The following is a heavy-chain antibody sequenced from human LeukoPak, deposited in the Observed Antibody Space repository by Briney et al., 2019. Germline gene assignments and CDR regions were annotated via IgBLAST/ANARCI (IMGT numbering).Heavy chain of an antibody. D-gene: IGHD3-22*01. CDR3: AREADSSGYFFRPDY. CDR1: GYTFTNYA. V-gene: IGHV1-18*01. J-gene: IGHJ4*02. Sequence: ASVKVSCKASGYTFTNYAISWVRQAPGQGLEWMGWISVYSDDTKSAQNLQGRSTMTKDTSTSTAYMELRSLRSDDTAVYYCAREADSSGYFFRPDYWGQGTLVTVSS. CDR2: ISVYSDDT.